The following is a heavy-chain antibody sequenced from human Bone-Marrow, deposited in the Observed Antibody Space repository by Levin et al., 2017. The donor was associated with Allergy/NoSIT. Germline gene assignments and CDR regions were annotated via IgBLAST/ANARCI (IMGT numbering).Heavy chain of an antibody. Sequence: GGSLRLSCAASGLTVSSNYMSWVRQAPGKGPEWVSVIYSGGSTYYADSVKGRFTISRDNSKNTLYLQMNSMRAEDTGVYYGARGWFGEWLSRWGQRALVTVSS. CDR1: GLTVSSNY. D-gene: IGHD3-10*01. J-gene: IGHJ4*02. CDR3: ARGWFGEWLSR. CDR2: IYSGGST. V-gene: IGHV3-53*01.